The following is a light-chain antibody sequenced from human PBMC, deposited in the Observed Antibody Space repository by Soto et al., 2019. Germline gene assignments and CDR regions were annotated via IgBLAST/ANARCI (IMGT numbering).Light chain of an antibody. J-gene: IGKJ2*01. CDR1: QSVTNSY. V-gene: IGKV3-15*01. Sequence: IVRLQKPVNLSVYPGERDTLSCRASQSVTNSYLAWYQQKPGQAPRLLIFGASTRAAGIPARFSGSGSGTEFTRSISSLQSEDVSVYFCHQYLLSYTFGQGTKVDIK. CDR3: HQYLLSYT. CDR2: GAS.